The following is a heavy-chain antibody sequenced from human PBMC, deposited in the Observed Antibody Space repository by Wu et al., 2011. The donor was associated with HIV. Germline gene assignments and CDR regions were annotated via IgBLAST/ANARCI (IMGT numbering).Heavy chain of an antibody. CDR3: ARDLGGDEDY. V-gene: IGHV1-2*02. D-gene: IGHD2-21*01. CDR1: GDSLKNYI. J-gene: IGHJ4*02. Sequence: QVHLVQSGAEVRKPGSSVKLSCKTSGDSLKNYILNWVRQAPGQGLEWMGWMNSDSGGTNSAQKFQGRVTMTRDTSTSTAYMELSSLTSEDTAVYYCARDLGGDEDYWGQGTLVTVSS. CDR2: MNSDSGGT.